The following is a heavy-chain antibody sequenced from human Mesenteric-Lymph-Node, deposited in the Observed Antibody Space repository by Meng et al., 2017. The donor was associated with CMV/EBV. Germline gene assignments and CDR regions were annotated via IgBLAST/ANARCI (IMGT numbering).Heavy chain of an antibody. D-gene: IGHD3-16*01. V-gene: IGHV1-2*02. CDR2: INPNTGGT. CDR1: GYTFSDYY. Sequence: ASVKVSCKASGYTFSDYYIFWVLQAPGQGLEWMVWINPNTGGTTYSQKFQGRVTMTRDTSISTVYMEVTRLRSDDTAVYYCARDWGAYTDYFFDYWGQGTLVTVSS. CDR3: ARDWGAYTDYFFDY. J-gene: IGHJ4*02.